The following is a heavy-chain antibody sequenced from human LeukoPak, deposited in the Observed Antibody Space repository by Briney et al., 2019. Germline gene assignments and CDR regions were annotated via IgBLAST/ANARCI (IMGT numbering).Heavy chain of an antibody. CDR1: GFTFSNAW. CDR3: KRAGAGLDH. J-gene: IGHJ4*02. Sequence: GGSLRLPCATSGFTFSNAWLTWVRQAPGKGLEWVGRIKSKSDGGTIDYAAPVKGRFSISRDDSKNTVSLEMISLKTEDTGVYYCKRAGAGLDHWGQGTLVTVSS. D-gene: IGHD6-13*01. CDR2: IKSKSDGGTI. V-gene: IGHV3-15*01.